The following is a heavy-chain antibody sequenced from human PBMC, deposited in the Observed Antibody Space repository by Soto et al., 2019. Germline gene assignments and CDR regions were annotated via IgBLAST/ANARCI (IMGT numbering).Heavy chain of an antibody. D-gene: IGHD3-10*01. J-gene: IGHJ6*03. CDR3: AHMSGSSPLNYYYYMDV. V-gene: IGHV2-5*02. Sequence: SGPTLVNPTQTLTLTCTFSGFSLSTSGVSVGWIRQPPGKALEWLALIYWDDDKRYSPSLKSRLTITKDTSKNQVVLTVTNVDPVDTATYYCAHMSGSSPLNYYYYMDVWGKGTTVTVSS. CDR2: IYWDDDK. CDR1: GFSLSTSGVS.